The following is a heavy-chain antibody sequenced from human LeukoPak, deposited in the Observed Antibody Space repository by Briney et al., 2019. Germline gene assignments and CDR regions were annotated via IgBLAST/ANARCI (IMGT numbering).Heavy chain of an antibody. J-gene: IGHJ3*02. CDR2: IYSSGNT. V-gene: IGHV4-39*01. Sequence: SETLSLTCTVSGGSISTTNYYWGWIRQPPGRDLEWIGSIYSSGNTYYNPSLESRVTISADTSKNQLSLKLTSATAADAAVYYCARGIVVVRGAFDIWGQGTMVTVSS. CDR1: GGSISTTNYY. CDR3: ARGIVVVRGAFDI. D-gene: IGHD3-22*01.